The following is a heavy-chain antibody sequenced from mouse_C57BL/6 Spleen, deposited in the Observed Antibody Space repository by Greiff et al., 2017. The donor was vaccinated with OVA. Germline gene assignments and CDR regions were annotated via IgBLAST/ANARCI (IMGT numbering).Heavy chain of an antibody. J-gene: IGHJ4*01. CDR2: IYPGDGDT. Sequence: VQLQQSGPELVKPGASVKISCKASGYAFSSSWMNWVKQRPGKGLEWIGRIYPGDGDTNYNGKFKGKATLTADKSSSTAYMQLSSLTSEDSAVYFCARGGTMITTWDPMDYWGQGTSVTVSS. D-gene: IGHD2-4*01. CDR3: ARGGTMITTWDPMDY. V-gene: IGHV1-82*01. CDR1: GYAFSSSW.